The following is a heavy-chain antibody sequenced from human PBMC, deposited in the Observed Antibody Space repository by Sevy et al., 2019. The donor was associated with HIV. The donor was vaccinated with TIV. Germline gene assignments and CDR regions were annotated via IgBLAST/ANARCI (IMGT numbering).Heavy chain of an antibody. CDR1: GFIFSNYP. D-gene: IGHD2-2*01. Sequence: GGSLRLSCAASGFIFSNYPMSWVRHSPGKGLEWVSDISAGGTTTYYADSVEGRFNISRDNSKNTVSLQMNSLGAEDTAIYYCANRYSSTITCYDDDFWNPYYFYGLDVWGQGLSVTVS. J-gene: IGHJ6*02. CDR2: ISAGGTTT. CDR3: ANRYSSTITCYDDDFWNPYYFYGLDV. V-gene: IGHV3-23*01.